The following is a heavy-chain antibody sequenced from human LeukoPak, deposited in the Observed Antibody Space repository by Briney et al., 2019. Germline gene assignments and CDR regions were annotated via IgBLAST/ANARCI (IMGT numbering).Heavy chain of an antibody. V-gene: IGHV3-74*01. J-gene: IGHJ6*02. CDR1: GFTFSDYW. CDR3: ARAYGMDV. Sequence: GGSLRLSCAASGFTFSDYWMSWVRQAPGKGPVWVSRINSDGSSTIYADSVKGRFTISRDNAKSTLYLQMNSLRAEDTAGYYCARAYGMDVWGQGTTVTVSS. CDR2: INSDGSST.